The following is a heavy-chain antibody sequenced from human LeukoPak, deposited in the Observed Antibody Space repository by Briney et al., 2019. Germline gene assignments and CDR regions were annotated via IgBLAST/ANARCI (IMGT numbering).Heavy chain of an antibody. CDR2: ISSSGSTI. Sequence: QPRGSLRLSCAASGLTFSSYKRDWVRQAPGKGREWVSYISSSGSTIYYADSVKGRFTISRDNAKNSLYLQMNSLRAEDTAVYYCATETNGRHYDYWGQGTLLTVSS. V-gene: IGHV3-48*03. CDR1: GLTFSSYK. D-gene: IGHD1-14*01. CDR3: ATETNGRHYDY. J-gene: IGHJ4*02.